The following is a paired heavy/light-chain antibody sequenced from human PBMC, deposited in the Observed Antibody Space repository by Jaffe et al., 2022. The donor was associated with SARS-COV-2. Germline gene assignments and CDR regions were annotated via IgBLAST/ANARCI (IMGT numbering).Heavy chain of an antibody. CDR3: ASPECSGGSCHGSYYYYYYGMDV. CDR2: IIPILGIA. Sequence: QVQLVQSGAEVKKPGSSVKVSCKASGGTFSSYTISWVRQAPGQGLEWMGRIIPILGIANYAQKFQGRVTITADKSTSTAYMELSSLRSEDTAVYYCASPECSGGSCHGSYYYYYYGMDVWGQGTTVTVSS. D-gene: IGHD2-15*01. V-gene: IGHV1-69*02. J-gene: IGHJ6*02. CDR1: GGTFSSYT.
Light chain of an antibody. V-gene: IGLV2-23*02. J-gene: IGLJ2*01. Sequence: QSALTQPASVSGSPGQSITISCTGTSSDVGSYNLVSWYQQHPGKAPKLMIYEVSKRPSGVSNRFSGSKSGNTASLTISGLQAEDEADYYCCSYAGSSTVFGGGTKLTVL. CDR2: EVS. CDR3: CSYAGSSTV. CDR1: SSDVGSYNL.